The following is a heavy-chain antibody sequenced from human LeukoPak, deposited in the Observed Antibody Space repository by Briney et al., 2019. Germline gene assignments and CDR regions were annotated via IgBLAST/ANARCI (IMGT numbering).Heavy chain of an antibody. D-gene: IGHD6-19*01. V-gene: IGHV1-18*01. Sequence: GASVKVSCKASGGSFSRYTLSWVRQAPGQGLEWMGWINTYKGNTYYAQNFQDRVTMTTDTSTTTGYMELRRLTSDDTAIYYCARAGGWTREDYKDESYHIWGQGTVVTVSS. CDR2: INTYKGNT. J-gene: IGHJ3*02. CDR1: GGSFSRYT. CDR3: ARAGGWTREDYKDESYHI.